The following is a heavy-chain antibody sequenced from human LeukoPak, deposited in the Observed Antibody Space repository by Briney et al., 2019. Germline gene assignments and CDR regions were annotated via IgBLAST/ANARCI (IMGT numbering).Heavy chain of an antibody. CDR2: ISGSGGSI. CDR1: GFTFSSYA. D-gene: IGHD6-19*01. J-gene: IGHJ4*02. Sequence: GGSLRLSCAASGFTFSSYAMSWVRQAPGKGLEWVSAISGSGGSIYYADSVKGRFTISRDNSKNTLYLQMNSLRAEDTAVYYCAKLSQWLVAEADYWGQGTLVTVSS. CDR3: AKLSQWLVAEADY. V-gene: IGHV3-23*01.